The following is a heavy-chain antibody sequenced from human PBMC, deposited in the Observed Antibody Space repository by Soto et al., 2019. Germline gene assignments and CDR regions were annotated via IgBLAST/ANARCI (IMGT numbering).Heavy chain of an antibody. CDR3: ARESHDILTGPPWVWYFDL. J-gene: IGHJ2*01. V-gene: IGHV4-34*01. D-gene: IGHD3-9*01. CDR1: GGSFSGYY. CDR2: INDRGSI. Sequence: QVQLQQWGAGPLRPLETLSLTCGVSGGSFSGYYWARIRQSPGQGLVWIGEINDRGSINYNPSLKSRGIISVDTSKNHYSLILRSVIAADTAVYYCARESHDILTGPPWVWYFDLWGRGTLVTVSS.